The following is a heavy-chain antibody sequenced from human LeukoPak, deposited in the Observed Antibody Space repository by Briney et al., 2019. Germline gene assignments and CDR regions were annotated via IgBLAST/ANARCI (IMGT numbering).Heavy chain of an antibody. CDR3: ASHYDIDY. J-gene: IGHJ4*02. CDR2: ISSGYSYI. D-gene: IGHD3-9*01. Sequence: GGSLTLSCAASGLTFSTYTMNWVRQAPAKGLEWVSSISSGYSYIYYADSMKGRFTISRDNAKNSLYLQMNSLKAEDTAVYFCASHYDIDYWGQGTLVTVSS. CDR1: GLTFSTYT. V-gene: IGHV3-21*06.